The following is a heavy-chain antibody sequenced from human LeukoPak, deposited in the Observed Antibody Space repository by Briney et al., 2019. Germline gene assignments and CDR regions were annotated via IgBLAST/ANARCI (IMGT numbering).Heavy chain of an antibody. CDR2: INGGGDTT. Sequence: GGSLRLSCVVSGISLSNYGMTWVRQAPGKGLEWVSGINGGGDTTYVAGSVTGRFTISRDNSKNTLYLQLNSLRAEDTAIYYCARAVRGVVVGFFDSWGQGTLVTVSS. D-gene: IGHD3-10*01. V-gene: IGHV3-23*01. J-gene: IGHJ4*02. CDR3: ARAVRGVVVGFFDS. CDR1: GISLSNYG.